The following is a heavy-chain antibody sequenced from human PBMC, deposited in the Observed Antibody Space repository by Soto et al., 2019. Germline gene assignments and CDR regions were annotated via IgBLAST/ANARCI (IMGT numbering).Heavy chain of an antibody. CDR1: GYTFSNYD. V-gene: IGHV1-8*01. J-gene: IGHJ1*01. CDR3: SRGVSSDRYFPQ. Sequence: QVELVQSGAEVMQPGASVKVSCRASGYTFSNYDINWVRQATGQGLEWMGWMNPNSGNAGYAQKFQCSVTMTRNTFISKVYMELSRLRYEDTAVYYCSRGVSSDRYFPQWGQGTLVAVSS. D-gene: IGHD3-22*01. CDR2: MNPNSGNA.